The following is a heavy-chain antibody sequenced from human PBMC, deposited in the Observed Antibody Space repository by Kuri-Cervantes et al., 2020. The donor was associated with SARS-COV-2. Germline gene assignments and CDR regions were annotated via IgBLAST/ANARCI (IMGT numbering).Heavy chain of an antibody. CDR1: GITFNNYA. J-gene: IGHJ4*02. CDR3: AREIYGDYGADF. Sequence: GGSLRLSCAASGITFNNYAMHWVRQAPGKGLVWVSRISSDGSSTTYADSVRGRFTISRDNAKDTLYLEMNSLRAEDTAVYFCAREIYGDYGADFWGQGTLVTVSS. D-gene: IGHD4-17*01. V-gene: IGHV3-74*01. CDR2: ISSDGSST.